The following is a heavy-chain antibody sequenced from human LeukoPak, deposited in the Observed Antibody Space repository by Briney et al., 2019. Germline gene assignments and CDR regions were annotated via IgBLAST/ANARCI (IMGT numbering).Heavy chain of an antibody. J-gene: IGHJ4*02. CDR1: GFTFSSYA. Sequence: GGSLRLSCAASGFTFSSYAMHWVRQAPGKGLEWVAVISYDGSNKYYADSVKGRFTISRDNSKNTLYLQMNSLRAEDTAVYYCARAHNDGGTFDYWGQGTLVTVSS. CDR2: ISYDGSNK. CDR3: ARAHNDGGTFDY. V-gene: IGHV3-30-3*01. D-gene: IGHD3-16*01.